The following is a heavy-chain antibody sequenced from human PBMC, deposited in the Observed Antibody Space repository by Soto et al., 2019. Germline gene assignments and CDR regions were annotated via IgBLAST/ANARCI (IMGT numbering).Heavy chain of an antibody. CDR1: GVTFGSYA. CDR2: IIPVFRTS. D-gene: IGHD3-16*01. CDR3: AKDGSWDGGGGES. J-gene: IGHJ4*02. Sequence: QVQLVQSGAEVKKPGSSVKVSCSASGVTFGSYAFTWVRQAPGQGLEWMGNIIPVFRTSTYAQRFQGRLTISADESTNTVYMELSSLISEDTTVYFCAKDGSWDGGGGESWGQGTLVIVSS. V-gene: IGHV1-69*19.